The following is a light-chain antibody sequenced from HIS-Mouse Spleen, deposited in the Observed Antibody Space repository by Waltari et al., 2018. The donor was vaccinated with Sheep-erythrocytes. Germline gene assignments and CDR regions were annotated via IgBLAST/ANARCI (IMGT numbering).Light chain of an antibody. J-gene: IGLJ1*01. CDR3: CSYAGSYNYV. CDR2: DVS. V-gene: IGLV2-11*01. CDR1: SSDVGGYTY. Sequence: QSALTQPRSVSGSPGQSVTISCTGTSSDVGGYTYVAWYQQHPGKAPKLMIYDVSKRPSGVPDRFSGSKSGNTASLTISGLKAEDEADYYCCSYAGSYNYVFGTGTKVTVL.